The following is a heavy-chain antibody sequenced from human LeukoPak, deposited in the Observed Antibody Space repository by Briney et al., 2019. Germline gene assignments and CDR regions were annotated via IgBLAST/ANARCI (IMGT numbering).Heavy chain of an antibody. CDR2: IYYSGRT. V-gene: IGHV4-39*02. D-gene: IGHD3-10*01. Sequence: SETLSLTCTVSGGSISSSIYYWGWIRQPPGKGLEWIGSIYYSGRTYYNPSLKSRVAISVDTSKNHFSLKMSSVTAADTAVYYCARPDSGKSSLDYWGQGTLVTVSS. J-gene: IGHJ4*02. CDR3: ARPDSGKSSLDY. CDR1: GGSISSSIYY.